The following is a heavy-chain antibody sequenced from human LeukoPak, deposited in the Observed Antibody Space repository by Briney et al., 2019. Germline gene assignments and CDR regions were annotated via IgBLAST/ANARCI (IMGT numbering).Heavy chain of an antibody. V-gene: IGHV5-51*01. Sequence: EALKISCKGSGYTFTSYWIGWVRQMPGKGLEYMGIIHPGDSDTIYSPSFQGQVTISVDRSSTTSYLQWGRLRASDTAMYYCATHPGGLQSGFDNWGQGTLVTVS. CDR1: GYTFTSYW. CDR2: IHPGDSDT. D-gene: IGHD5-24*01. J-gene: IGHJ4*02. CDR3: ATHPGGLQSGFDN.